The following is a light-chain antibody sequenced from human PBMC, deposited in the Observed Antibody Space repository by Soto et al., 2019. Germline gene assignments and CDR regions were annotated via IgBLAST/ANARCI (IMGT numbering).Light chain of an antibody. CDR3: QQYDSSPT. V-gene: IGKV3-20*01. CDR1: PSVSSSY. Sequence: EIVLTQSPGTLSLSPGERATLACRSSPSVSSSYLAWYQQKPGQAPRLLIYDVSSRATGIPDRFSGSGSGTDFTLTISRLETEDFAVYYCQQYDSSPTFGQGTKVEIK. J-gene: IGKJ1*01. CDR2: DVS.